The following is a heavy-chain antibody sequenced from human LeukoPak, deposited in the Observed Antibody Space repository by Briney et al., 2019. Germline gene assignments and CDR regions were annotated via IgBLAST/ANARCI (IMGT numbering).Heavy chain of an antibody. CDR2: ISSSGSTI. CDR3: ARLFVTGSYYWMHPSYYFDY. CDR1: GFTFSDYY. J-gene: IGHJ4*02. V-gene: IGHV3-11*04. Sequence: PGGSLRLSCAASGFTFSDYYMSWIRQAPGKGLEWVSYISSSGSTIYYADSVKGRFTISRDNAKNSLYLQMNSLRAEDTAVYYCARLFVTGSYYWMHPSYYFDYWGQGTLVTVSS. D-gene: IGHD3-10*01.